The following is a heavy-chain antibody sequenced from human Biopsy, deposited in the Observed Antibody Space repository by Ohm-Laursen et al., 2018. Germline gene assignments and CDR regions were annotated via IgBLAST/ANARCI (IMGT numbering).Heavy chain of an antibody. CDR1: GYTFTGHS. D-gene: IGHD3-10*01. J-gene: IGHJ3*02. CDR3: ARDRMVEITVMFRADTFDM. V-gene: IGHV1-2*02. CDR2: VSPAGAIT. Sequence: ASVKVSCKASGYTFTGHSIHWMRQAPGQRLEWMGWVSPAGAITNYAQKFQGRVTMTSDTSISTVYMELARLTTDDTAVYYCARDRMVEITVMFRADTFDMWGQGTLVSVSS.